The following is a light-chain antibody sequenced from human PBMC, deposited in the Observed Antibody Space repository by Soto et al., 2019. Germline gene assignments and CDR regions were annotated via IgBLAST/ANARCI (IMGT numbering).Light chain of an antibody. Sequence: DIQMTQSPPTLSASVGDRVTITCRASQSISSRLAWHQQKPGKAPKPLIYKASSLESGVPSRFSGSRSGTEVTLTISSLQPDDFASYYCQQYHSSPYTFGQGTKLEIK. J-gene: IGKJ2*01. CDR3: QQYHSSPYT. CDR1: QSISSR. V-gene: IGKV1-5*03. CDR2: KAS.